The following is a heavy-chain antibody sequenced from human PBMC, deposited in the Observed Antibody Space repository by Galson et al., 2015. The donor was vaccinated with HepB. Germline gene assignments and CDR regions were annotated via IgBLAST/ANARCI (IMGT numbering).Heavy chain of an antibody. CDR3: ARHPYYGSGSYYKYDLGY. D-gene: IGHD3-10*01. CDR1: GYSFTSYW. V-gene: IGHV5-10-1*01. Sequence: QSGAEVKKPGESLRISCKGSGYSFTSYWISWVRQMPGKGLEWMGRIDPSDSYTNYSPSFQGHVTISADKSISTAYLQWSSLKASDTAMYYCARHPYYGSGSYYKYDLGYWGQGTLVTVSS. CDR2: IDPSDSYT. J-gene: IGHJ4*02.